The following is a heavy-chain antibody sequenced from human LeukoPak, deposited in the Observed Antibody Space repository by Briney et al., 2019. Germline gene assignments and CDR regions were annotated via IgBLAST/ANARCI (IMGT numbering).Heavy chain of an antibody. CDR3: ATTTGTTLVAFDI. CDR2: IIPIFGTA. CDR1: GGTFSSYA. Sequence: ASVKVSCKASGGTFSSYAISWVRQAPGQGLEWMGGIIPIFGTANYAQKFQGRVTITADESTSTAYMELSSLRSEDTAVYYCATTTGTTLVAFDIWGQGTMVTVSS. V-gene: IGHV1-69*13. J-gene: IGHJ3*02. D-gene: IGHD1-1*01.